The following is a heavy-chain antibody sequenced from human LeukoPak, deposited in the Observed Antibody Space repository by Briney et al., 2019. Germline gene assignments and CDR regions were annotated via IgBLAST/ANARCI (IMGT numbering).Heavy chain of an antibody. CDR2: IYYSGST. CDR3: ARDPPYGDSSGYVFDY. V-gene: IGHV4-59*12. CDR1: GGSISSYY. J-gene: IGHJ4*02. Sequence: PSETLSLTCTVSGGSISSYYWSWIRQPPGKGLEWIAYIYYSGSTNYNPSLKSRVTISVDTSKNQFSLKMNSVTAADTAVYYCARDPPYGDSSGYVFDYWGQGTLVTVSS. D-gene: IGHD3-22*01.